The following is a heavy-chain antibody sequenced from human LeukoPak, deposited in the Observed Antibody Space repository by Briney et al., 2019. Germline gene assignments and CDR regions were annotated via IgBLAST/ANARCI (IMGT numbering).Heavy chain of an antibody. CDR2: ISYDGSNK. V-gene: IGHV3-30-3*02. CDR1: GFTFSSYA. D-gene: IGHD1-14*01. CDR3: VKWGTTYRYNRLDAFDI. Sequence: GGSLRLSCAASGFTFSSYAMHWVRQAPGKGLEWVAVISYDGSNKYYADSVKGRFTISRDNSKNTLYLQMSSLRAEDTAVYYCVKWGTTYRYNRLDAFDIWGQGTMVTVSS. J-gene: IGHJ3*02.